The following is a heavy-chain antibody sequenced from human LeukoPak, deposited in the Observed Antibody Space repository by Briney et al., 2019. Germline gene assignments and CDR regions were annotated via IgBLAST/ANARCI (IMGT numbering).Heavy chain of an antibody. D-gene: IGHD5-24*01. Sequence: SETLSLTCGVSGRSISITNWWTWVRQPPGEGLEWIGEVHLSGRTNYNPSLESRVTMSVDMSEKHISLKLTSVTAADTAVYYCARRVATNPRYRFDYWGHGTLVTVSS. CDR2: VHLSGRT. CDR1: GRSISITNW. CDR3: ARRVATNPRYRFDY. V-gene: IGHV4-4*02. J-gene: IGHJ4*01.